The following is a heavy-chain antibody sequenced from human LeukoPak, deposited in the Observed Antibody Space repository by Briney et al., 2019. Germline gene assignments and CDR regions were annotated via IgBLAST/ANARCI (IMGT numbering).Heavy chain of an antibody. CDR1: GFTFTNSA. V-gene: IGHV1-58*02. J-gene: IGHJ6*02. CDR3: AADSYSNYQYYGMDV. Sequence: SVKVSCKASGFTFTNSAMQWVRQARGQRLEWIGWIVVGSGSTNYAQKFQERITITRDMSTSTAYMELSSLRSEDTAVYYCAADSYSNYQYYGMDVWGQGTTVTVSS. CDR2: IVVGSGST. D-gene: IGHD4-11*01.